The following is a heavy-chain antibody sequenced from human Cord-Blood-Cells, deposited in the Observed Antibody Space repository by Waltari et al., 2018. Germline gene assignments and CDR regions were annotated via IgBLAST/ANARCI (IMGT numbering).Heavy chain of an antibody. Sequence: QVQLQESGPGLVKPSETLSLTCTVSGGSISSYYWSWIQQPQGKGRECIGYIYYSGTTNYNPSLKSRVTISVDTYKNQFSLKLSSVTAADTAVYYCARQVRYCSSTSCNDAFDVWGQGTMVTVSS. CDR3: ARQVRYCSSTSCNDAFDV. D-gene: IGHD2-2*01. J-gene: IGHJ3*01. CDR2: IYYSGTT. CDR1: GGSISSYY. V-gene: IGHV4-59*08.